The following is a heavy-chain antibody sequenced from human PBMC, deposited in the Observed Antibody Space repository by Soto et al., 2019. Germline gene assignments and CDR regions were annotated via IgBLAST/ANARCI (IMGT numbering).Heavy chain of an antibody. CDR1: GFTFSSYA. Sequence: GGSLRLSCAASGFTFSSYAKSWVRQAPGKGLEWVSAISGSGGSTYYADSVKGRFTISRDNSKNTLYLQMNSLRAEDTAVYYCLLSAQIAARGYYYMDVWGKGTTVTVSS. J-gene: IGHJ6*03. V-gene: IGHV3-23*01. CDR2: ISGSGGST. CDR3: LLSAQIAARGYYYMDV. D-gene: IGHD6-13*01.